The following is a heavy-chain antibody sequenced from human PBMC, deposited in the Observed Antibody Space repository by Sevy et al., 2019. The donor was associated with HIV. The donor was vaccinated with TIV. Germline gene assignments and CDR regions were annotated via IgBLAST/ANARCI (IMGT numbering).Heavy chain of an antibody. CDR2: IYWEDDK. Sequence: SGPTLVKPTQTLTLTCTFSGFSLSTSGVGVGWIRQPPGKALEWLALIYWEDDKRYSPSLKSRLTITKDTSKNQVVLTMTNMDPVDTATYYCAHSLLYGSGHTNGDYMDVWGKGTTVTVSS. V-gene: IGHV2-5*02. CDR1: GFSLSTSGVG. D-gene: IGHD3-10*01. J-gene: IGHJ6*03. CDR3: AHSLLYGSGHTNGDYMDV.